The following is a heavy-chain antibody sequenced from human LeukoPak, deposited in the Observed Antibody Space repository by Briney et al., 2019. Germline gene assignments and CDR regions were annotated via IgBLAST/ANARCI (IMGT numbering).Heavy chain of an antibody. D-gene: IGHD6-19*01. Sequence: GGSLRLSCAASGFTFSSYEMNWVRQAPGKGLEWVSYISSSGSTIYYADSVKGRFTISRDNAKNSLYLQMNSLRAEDTAVYYCARVRDHPGIAVGGIDYWGQGTLVTVSS. V-gene: IGHV3-48*03. CDR3: ARVRDHPGIAVGGIDY. J-gene: IGHJ4*02. CDR1: GFTFSSYE. CDR2: ISSSGSTI.